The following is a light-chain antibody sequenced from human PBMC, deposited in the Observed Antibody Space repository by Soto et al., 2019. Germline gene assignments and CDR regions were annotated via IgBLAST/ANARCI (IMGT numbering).Light chain of an antibody. CDR3: GVWDDSLNGYV. Sequence: QSVLTQPPSVSGTPGQRVTISCSGSNSNIGNNAVTWYQQLPGMAPRVLIHSDHQRHSGVPDRFFGSKSGTSASLAISGLQSQDEADYHCGVWDDSLNGYVFGSGTKSPS. J-gene: IGLJ1*01. CDR1: NSNIGNNA. V-gene: IGLV1-44*01. CDR2: SDH.